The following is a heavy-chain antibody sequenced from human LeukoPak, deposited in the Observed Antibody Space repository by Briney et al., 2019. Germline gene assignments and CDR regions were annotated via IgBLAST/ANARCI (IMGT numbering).Heavy chain of an antibody. D-gene: IGHD6-13*01. V-gene: IGHV3-7*01. CDR2: IKQDGSEK. J-gene: IGHJ4*02. CDR1: GFTFSHYW. Sequence: PGGSLRLSCAASGFTFSHYWMTWVRQAPGKGLEWVANIKQDGSEKYYVDSVKGRFTISRDNAKNSLYLQMNSLRAEDTAVYFCARYRYSSSCYIYWGQGTLVTVSS. CDR3: ARYRYSSSCYIY.